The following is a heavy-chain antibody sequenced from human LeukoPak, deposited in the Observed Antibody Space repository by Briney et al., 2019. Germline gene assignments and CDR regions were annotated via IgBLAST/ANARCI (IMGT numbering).Heavy chain of an antibody. D-gene: IGHD6-13*01. J-gene: IGHJ3*02. CDR1: GGSISSYY. CDR2: IYYSGST. Sequence: SETLSLTCTVSGGSISSYYWSWIRQPPGKGLEWIGYIYYSGSTNYNPSLKSRVTISVDTSKNQFSLKLSSVTAADTAVYYCARVNIAAAGTVAFDIWGQGTMVTVSS. V-gene: IGHV4-59*01. CDR3: ARVNIAAAGTVAFDI.